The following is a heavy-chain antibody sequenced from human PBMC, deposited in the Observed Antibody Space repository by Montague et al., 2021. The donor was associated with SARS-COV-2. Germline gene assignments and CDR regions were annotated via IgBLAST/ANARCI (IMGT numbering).Heavy chain of an antibody. V-gene: IGHV3-30-3*01. J-gene: IGHJ4*02. CDR1: GFTFSSYA. Sequence: SLRLSCAASGFTFSSYAMHWVRQAPGKGLEWVAVISYDGSNKYYADSVKGRFTISRDNSKNTLYLQMNSLRAEDTAVYYCARVASVSYYSYFDYWGQGTLVTVSS. D-gene: IGHD1-26*01. CDR3: ARVASVSYYSYFDY. CDR2: ISYDGSNK.